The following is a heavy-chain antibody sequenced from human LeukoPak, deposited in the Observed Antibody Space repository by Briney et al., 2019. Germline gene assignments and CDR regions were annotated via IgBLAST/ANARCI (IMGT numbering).Heavy chain of an antibody. CDR3: TRGRFKVDY. CDR2: INWNGGST. J-gene: IGHJ4*02. CDR1: GFIFDDFG. V-gene: IGHV3-20*04. D-gene: IGHD3-3*01. Sequence: GGSLRLSCTVSGFIFDDFGMSWVRQAPGKGLEWVSGINWNGGSTGYADSVKGRFTISRDNAKNPLYLQMNSLRVEDTALYYCTRGRFKVDYWGQGTLVTVSS.